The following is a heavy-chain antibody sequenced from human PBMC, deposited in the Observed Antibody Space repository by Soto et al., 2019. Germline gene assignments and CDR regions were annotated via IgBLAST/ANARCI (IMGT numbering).Heavy chain of an antibody. Sequence: EVQLVESGGGLVKPGGSLRLSCAASGFTFSSYSMNWVRQAPGKGLEWVSSISSSSSYIYYADSVKGRFTISRDNAKNSLYLQMNSLRAVDTAVYYCARDGITGTTINFDYWGQGTLVTVSS. D-gene: IGHD1-20*01. CDR1: GFTFSSYS. CDR3: ARDGITGTTINFDY. V-gene: IGHV3-21*01. J-gene: IGHJ4*02. CDR2: ISSSSSYI.